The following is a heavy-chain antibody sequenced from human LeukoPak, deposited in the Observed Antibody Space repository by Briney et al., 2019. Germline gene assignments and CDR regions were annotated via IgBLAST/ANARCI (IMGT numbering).Heavy chain of an antibody. CDR1: GGTFSSYA. Sequence: SVTVSCKASGGTFSSYAISWVRQAPGRGLEWMGGIIPIFGTANYAQKFQGRVTITADESTSTAYMELSSLRSEDTAVYYCARSGDSGWYSPWDYWGQGTLVTVSS. J-gene: IGHJ4*02. V-gene: IGHV1-69*13. CDR3: ARSGDSGWYSPWDY. CDR2: IIPIFGTA. D-gene: IGHD6-19*01.